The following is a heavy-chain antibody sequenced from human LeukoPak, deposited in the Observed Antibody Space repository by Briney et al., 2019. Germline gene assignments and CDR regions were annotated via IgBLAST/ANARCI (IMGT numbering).Heavy chain of an antibody. Sequence: GGSLRLSCAASGFTFRSYWMSWVRQAPGKGLEWVANIKQDGSEKYYVDSVKGRFSISRDNARNSLYLQMNSLGAEDTAVYYCANVPHGDYAYYYYGMDVWGQGITVTVSS. CDR2: IKQDGSEK. V-gene: IGHV3-7*03. CDR3: ANVPHGDYAYYYYGMDV. D-gene: IGHD4-17*01. CDR1: GFTFRSYW. J-gene: IGHJ6*02.